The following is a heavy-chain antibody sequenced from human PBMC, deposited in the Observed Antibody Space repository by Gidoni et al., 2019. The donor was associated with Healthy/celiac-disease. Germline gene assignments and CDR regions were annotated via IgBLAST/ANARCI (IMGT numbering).Heavy chain of an antibody. CDR1: GGSISSGSYY. J-gene: IGHJ4*02. CDR3: ATQDHSSSWGY. CDR2: IYYSGST. V-gene: IGHV4-39*01. Sequence: QLQLQESGPGLVKPSETLSLTCTVSGGSISSGSYYWGWIRQPPGKGLEWIGSIYYSGSTYYNPSLKSRVTISVDTSKNQFSLKLSSVTAADTAVYYCATQDHSSSWGYWGQGTLVTVSS. D-gene: IGHD6-13*01.